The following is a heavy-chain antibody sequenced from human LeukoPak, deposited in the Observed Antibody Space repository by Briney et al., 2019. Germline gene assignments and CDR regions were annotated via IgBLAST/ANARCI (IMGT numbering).Heavy chain of an antibody. CDR2: ISSSARNI. J-gene: IGHJ4*02. CDR1: GFTFSDYY. D-gene: IGHD2-15*01. Sequence: GGSLRLSCAASGFTFSDYYMSWIRQAPGKGLEWVSYISSSARNINYADSVKGRFTISRDNAKNSLYLQMNSLRAEDTAVYYCAKSVVVVAATDYWGQGTLVTVSS. CDR3: AKSVVVVAATDY. V-gene: IGHV3-11*01.